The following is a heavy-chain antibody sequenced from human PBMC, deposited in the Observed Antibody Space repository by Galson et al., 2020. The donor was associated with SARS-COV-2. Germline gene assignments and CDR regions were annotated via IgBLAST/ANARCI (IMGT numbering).Heavy chain of an antibody. V-gene: IGHV3-30*02. J-gene: IGHJ5*02. Sequence: GESLKLSCAASGFTFSRSGMHWVRQAPGKGLEWAAFIQYDGSKQYYADSVKGRFTISRDNSKSTLYLQTSSLTTEDTAVYYCAKATYYYDGSGYLGEGWFDPWGQGTLVTVSS. D-gene: IGHD3-22*01. CDR3: AKATYYYDGSGYLGEGWFDP. CDR1: GFTFSRSG. CDR2: IQYDGSKQ.